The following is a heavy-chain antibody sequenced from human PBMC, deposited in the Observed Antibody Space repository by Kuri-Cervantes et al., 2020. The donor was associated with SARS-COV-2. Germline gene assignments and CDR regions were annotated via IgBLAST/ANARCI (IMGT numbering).Heavy chain of an antibody. CDR3: ARDLGPSGFDY. CDR2: INHSGST. CDR1: GGSFSGYY. V-gene: IGHV4-34*01. D-gene: IGHD3-10*01. Sequence: GSLRLSCAVYGGSFSGYYWSWIRQPPGKGLEWIGEINHSGSTNYNPSLKSRVTISVDTSKNQFSLKLSSVTAADTAVYYCARDLGPSGFDYWGQGTLVTVSS. J-gene: IGHJ4*02.